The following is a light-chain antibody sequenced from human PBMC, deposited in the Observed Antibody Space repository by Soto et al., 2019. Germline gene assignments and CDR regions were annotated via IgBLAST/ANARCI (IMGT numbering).Light chain of an antibody. CDR3: QQSYSTPIS. V-gene: IGKV1-39*01. Sequence: DIQMTQSPSSLSASVVYRVTIACRASQSISSNLNWYQQKPGKAPNLLMYTASNLQSGVPSRFSGSGSGTDFTLTISSLQPEDFATYYCQQSYSTPISFGQGTRLEIK. J-gene: IGKJ5*01. CDR2: TAS. CDR1: QSISSN.